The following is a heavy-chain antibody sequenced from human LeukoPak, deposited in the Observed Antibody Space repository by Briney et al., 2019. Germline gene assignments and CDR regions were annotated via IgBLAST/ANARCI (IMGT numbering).Heavy chain of an antibody. CDR2: ISSSSSYT. J-gene: IGHJ4*02. D-gene: IGHD3-10*01. CDR1: GFTFSDYY. Sequence: PGGSLRLSCAASGFTFSDYYMSWIRQAPGKGLEWVSYISSSSSYTNYADSVKGRFTISRDNAKNSLYLQMNSLRAEDTAVYYCARLAMVRSYYAPVGYWGQGTLVTVSS. V-gene: IGHV3-11*06. CDR3: ARLAMVRSYYAPVGY.